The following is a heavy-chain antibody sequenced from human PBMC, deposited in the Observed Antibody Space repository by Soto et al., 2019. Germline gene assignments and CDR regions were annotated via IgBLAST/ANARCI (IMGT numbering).Heavy chain of an antibody. CDR3: ARAQDGYNFLYGPT. D-gene: IGHD5-12*01. Sequence: PGGSLRLSCTASGFTVRNNYMSWVRQAAGKGLEWVSVIYGGGSTDYADSVKGRFIISRDNSKNTLYLQMNSLRAEDTAVYYCARAQDGYNFLYGPTWGQGTQVTVS. V-gene: IGHV3-53*03. J-gene: IGHJ5*02. CDR2: IYGGGST. CDR1: GFTVRNNY.